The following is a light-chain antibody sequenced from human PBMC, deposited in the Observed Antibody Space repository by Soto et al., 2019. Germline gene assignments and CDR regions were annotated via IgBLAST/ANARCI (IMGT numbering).Light chain of an antibody. CDR2: EVT. V-gene: IGLV2-14*01. CDR3: SSYTSVTTFVV. J-gene: IGLJ1*01. Sequence: QSALTQPASVSGSPGQSITISCTGTSSDIGRYNCVSWYQQHPGKAPKLLVYEVTNRPSGVSNRFSGSKSGNTASLTIFGLQTEDEAEYYCSSYTSVTTFVVFGTGTKVTVL. CDR1: SSDIGRYNC.